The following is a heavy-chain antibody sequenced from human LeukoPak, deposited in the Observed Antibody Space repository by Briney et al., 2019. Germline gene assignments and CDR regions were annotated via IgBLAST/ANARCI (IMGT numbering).Heavy chain of an antibody. D-gene: IGHD1-1*01. J-gene: IGHJ4*02. CDR3: ARDYNYIYDY. V-gene: IGHV1-18*01. CDR2: ISGYNGNT. CDR1: GYTFTTYG. Sequence: ASVKVSCKASGYTFTTYGISWVRQAPGQALEWMGWISGYNGNTNYAQKFQGRVTVTTDTSTSTAYMELRSLRSDDTAVYYCARDYNYIYDYWGQGTLVTVSS.